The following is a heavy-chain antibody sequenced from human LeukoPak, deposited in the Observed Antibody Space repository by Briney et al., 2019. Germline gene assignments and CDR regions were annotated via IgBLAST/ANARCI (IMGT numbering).Heavy chain of an antibody. Sequence: PGGSLRLSCAASGFTFSSYGVHWVRQAPGKGLEWVAVIWYDGSNKYYADSVKGRFTISRDNSKSLLYLQMNSLTAEDRAVYYCARVWQDYSNADYWGQGTLVTVSS. J-gene: IGHJ4*02. D-gene: IGHD4-11*01. CDR1: GFTFSSYG. CDR3: ARVWQDYSNADY. V-gene: IGHV3-33*01. CDR2: IWYDGSNK.